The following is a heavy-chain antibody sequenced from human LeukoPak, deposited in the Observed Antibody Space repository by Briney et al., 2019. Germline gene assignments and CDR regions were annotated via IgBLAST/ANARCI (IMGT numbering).Heavy chain of an antibody. CDR2: IYHSGST. D-gene: IGHD2-2*01. CDR3: ASLYCSSTSCYVGAFDI. CDR1: GGSISSSNW. V-gene: IGHV4-4*02. J-gene: IGHJ3*02. Sequence: PSGTLSLTCAVSGGSISSSNWWSWVRQPPGKGLEWIGEIYHSGSTNYNPSLKSRVTTSVDKSKNQFSLKLSSVTAADTAVYYCASLYCSSTSCYVGAFDIWGQGTMVTVSS.